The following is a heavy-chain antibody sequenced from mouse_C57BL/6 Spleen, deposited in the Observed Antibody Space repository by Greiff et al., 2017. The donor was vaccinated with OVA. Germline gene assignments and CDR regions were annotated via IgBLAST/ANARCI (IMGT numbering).Heavy chain of an antibody. Sequence: QVQLQQPGAELVMPGASVKLSCKASGYTFTSYWMHWVQQRPGQGLEWIGEIDPSASYTNYNQKFKGQSTLTVDKSSSTAYMQLSSLTSEDSAVYYCARGDYGSSPAWFAYWGQGTLVTVSA. D-gene: IGHD1-1*01. CDR3: ARGDYGSSPAWFAY. V-gene: IGHV1-69*01. CDR2: IDPSASYT. CDR1: GYTFTSYW. J-gene: IGHJ3*01.